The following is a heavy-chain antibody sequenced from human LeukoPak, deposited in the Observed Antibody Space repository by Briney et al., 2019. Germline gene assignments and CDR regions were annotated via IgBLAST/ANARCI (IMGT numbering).Heavy chain of an antibody. CDR3: APYRSSRDYYYYYMDV. CDR1: GGSINSNY. Sequence: SETLSLTCTVSGGSINSNYWSWIRQPPGKGLEWIGYIYYSGSTNYNPSLQSRVTISVDTSKNQFSLRLRSVTAADTAVYYCAPYRSSRDYYYYYMDVWGKGTTVTVSS. CDR2: IYYSGST. D-gene: IGHD6-13*01. J-gene: IGHJ6*03. V-gene: IGHV4-59*01.